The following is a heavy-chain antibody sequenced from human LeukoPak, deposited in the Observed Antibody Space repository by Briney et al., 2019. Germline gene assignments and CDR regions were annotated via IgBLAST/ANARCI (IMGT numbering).Heavy chain of an antibody. J-gene: IGHJ4*02. CDR2: VYPDNSDT. Sequence: GESLKISCKGSGYNFSGYWIGWVRQLPGKGLEWMGIVYPDNSDTRHSPSFQGQVTISADKSITTAYLHWSSLKASDTAMYYCARVGGIAVADHFDYWGQGTLVTVSS. D-gene: IGHD6-19*01. V-gene: IGHV5-51*01. CDR1: GYNFSGYW. CDR3: ARVGGIAVADHFDY.